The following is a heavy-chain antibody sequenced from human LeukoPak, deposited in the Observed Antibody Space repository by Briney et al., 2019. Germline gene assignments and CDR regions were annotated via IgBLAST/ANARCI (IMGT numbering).Heavy chain of an antibody. J-gene: IGHJ3*02. D-gene: IGHD3-16*01. Sequence: GESLKISCKASGYTFTNYWIGWVRQMPGKGLEWMGIIYPGDSDTRYSPSFQGQVTISADKSISTAYLQWSSLKASDTAMYYCASPFSVRAFDIWGQGTMVTVSS. CDR2: IYPGDSDT. CDR3: ASPFSVRAFDI. V-gene: IGHV5-51*01. CDR1: GYTFTNYW.